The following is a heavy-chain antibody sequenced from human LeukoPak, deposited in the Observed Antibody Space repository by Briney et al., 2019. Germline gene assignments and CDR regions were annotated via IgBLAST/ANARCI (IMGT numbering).Heavy chain of an antibody. CDR1: GYTLTSYD. CDR2: MNPNSGNT. Sequence: ASVKVSCKASGYTLTSYDINWVRQATGQGLEWMGWMNPNSGNTGYAQKFQGRVTMTRNTSISTAYMELSSLRSEDTAVYYCARDPPRATMVRGAGGDYWGQGTLVTVSS. J-gene: IGHJ4*02. D-gene: IGHD3-10*01. V-gene: IGHV1-8*01. CDR3: ARDPPRATMVRGAGGDY.